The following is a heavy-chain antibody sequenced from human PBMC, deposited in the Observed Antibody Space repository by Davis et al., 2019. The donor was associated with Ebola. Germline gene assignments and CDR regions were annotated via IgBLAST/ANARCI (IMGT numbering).Heavy chain of an antibody. V-gene: IGHV1-8*01. CDR2: MNPNSGNT. J-gene: IGHJ4*02. Sequence: ASVKVSCKASGYTFTSYDINWVRQATGQGLEWMGWMNPNSGNTGYAQKFQGRVTMTRNTSISTAYMELSSLRSEDTAVYYCAKDPPSYGLWYFDYWGQGTLVTVSS. D-gene: IGHD3-16*01. CDR1: GYTFTSYD. CDR3: AKDPPSYGLWYFDY.